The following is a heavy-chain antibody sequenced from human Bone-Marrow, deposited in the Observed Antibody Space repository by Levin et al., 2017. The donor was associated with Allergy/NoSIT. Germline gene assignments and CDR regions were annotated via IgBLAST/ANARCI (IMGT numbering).Heavy chain of an antibody. J-gene: IGHJ6*02. CDR1: GFTFSDYY. CDR3: ARQRFLEWLSRPGWVGMDV. D-gene: IGHD3-3*01. CDR2: ISSSGSTI. V-gene: IGHV3-11*01. Sequence: GGSLRLSCAASGFTFSDYYMSWIRQAPGKGLEWVSYISSSGSTIYYADSVKGRFTISRDNAKNSLYLQMNSLRAEDTAVYYCARQRFLEWLSRPGWVGMDVWGQGTTVTVSS.